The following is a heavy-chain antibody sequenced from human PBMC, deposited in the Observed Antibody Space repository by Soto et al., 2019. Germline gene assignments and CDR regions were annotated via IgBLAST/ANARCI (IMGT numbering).Heavy chain of an antibody. D-gene: IGHD6-13*01. Sequence: GGSLRLSCAASGFTFSSYSMNWVRQAPGKGLEWVSYISSSSSTIYYSDSVKGRFTISRDNAKNSLYLQMNSLRDEDTAVYYCARDSRIRIAAAGRGYYYYGMDVWGQGTTVTVS. V-gene: IGHV3-48*02. CDR2: ISSSSSTI. J-gene: IGHJ6*02. CDR1: GFTFSSYS. CDR3: ARDSRIRIAAAGRGYYYYGMDV.